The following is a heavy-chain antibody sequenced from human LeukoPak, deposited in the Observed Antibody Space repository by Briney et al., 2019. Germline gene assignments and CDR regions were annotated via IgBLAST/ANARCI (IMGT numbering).Heavy chain of an antibody. J-gene: IGHJ4*02. D-gene: IGHD1-26*01. CDR3: AKDVGSGSYYFDY. CDR2: ISYDGSNK. CDR1: GFTFSSYG. Sequence: GGPLRLSCAASGFTFSSYGMHWVRQAPGKGLEWVAVISYDGSNKYYADSVKGRFTISRDNSKNTLYLQMNSLRAEDTAVYYCAKDVGSGSYYFDYWGQGTLVTVSS. V-gene: IGHV3-30*18.